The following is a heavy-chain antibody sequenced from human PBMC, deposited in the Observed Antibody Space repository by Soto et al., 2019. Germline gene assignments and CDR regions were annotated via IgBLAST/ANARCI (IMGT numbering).Heavy chain of an antibody. CDR2: ISGSGDST. CDR1: GFTFSGYA. V-gene: IGHV3-23*01. Sequence: EVQLLESGGGLVQPGGSLRLSCAASGFTFSGYAMNWVRQAPGKGLEWVSVISGSGDSTYYADSVKGRFTISRDNSKNTLYLQMNSLRAEDTAVYCCARRSSGWYFDYWGQGTLVTVSS. CDR3: ARRSSGWYFDY. D-gene: IGHD6-19*01. J-gene: IGHJ4*02.